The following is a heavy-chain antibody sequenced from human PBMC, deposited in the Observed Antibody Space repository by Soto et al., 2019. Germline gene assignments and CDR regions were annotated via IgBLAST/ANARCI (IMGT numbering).Heavy chain of an antibody. CDR3: ARVKGPSGYSYGFGNNNWFDP. V-gene: IGHV4-59*01. J-gene: IGHJ5*02. Sequence: PSETLSLTCTVSGGSISSYYWSWIRQPPGKGLEWIGYIYYSGSTNYNPSLKSRVTISVDTSKNQFSLKLSSVTAADTAVYYCARVKGPSGYSYGFGNNNWFDPWGQGTLVTVLL. D-gene: IGHD5-18*01. CDR2: IYYSGST. CDR1: GGSISSYY.